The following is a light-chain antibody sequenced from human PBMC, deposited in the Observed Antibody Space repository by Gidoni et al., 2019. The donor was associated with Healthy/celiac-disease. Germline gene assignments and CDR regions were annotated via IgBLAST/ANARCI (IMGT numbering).Light chain of an antibody. Sequence: SSELTQDPAVSVALGQTVRITCQGDSLRSYYASWYQQKPGQAPVLVIYGKNNRPSGIPDRFSGSSSGNTASLTITGAQAEDEADYYCNSRDSSGNHIGGGTKLTVL. CDR3: NSRDSSGNH. CDR1: SLRSYY. CDR2: GKN. J-gene: IGLJ2*01. V-gene: IGLV3-19*01.